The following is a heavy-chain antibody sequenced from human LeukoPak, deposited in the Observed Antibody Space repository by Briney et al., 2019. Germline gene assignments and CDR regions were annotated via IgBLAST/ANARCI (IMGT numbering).Heavy chain of an antibody. CDR2: ISAYNGNT. CDR3: ARHLTSAYYDFWSGYDY. J-gene: IGHJ4*02. D-gene: IGHD3-3*01. Sequence: GASVKVSCKASGYTFTSYGISWVRQAPGQGLEWMGWISAYNGNTNYAQKLQGRVTMTTDTSTSTAYMELRSLRSDDTAVYYCARHLTSAYYDFWSGYDYWGQGTLVTVSS. V-gene: IGHV1-18*01. CDR1: GYTFTSYG.